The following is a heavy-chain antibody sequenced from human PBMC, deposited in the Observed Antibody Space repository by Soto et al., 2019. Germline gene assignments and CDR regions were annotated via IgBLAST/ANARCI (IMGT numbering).Heavy chain of an antibody. J-gene: IGHJ4*02. V-gene: IGHV4-30-2*01. Sequence: SETLSLTCAVSGGSISSGGYSWSWIRQPPGKGLEWIGYIYHSGSTYYNPSLKSRVTISVDRSKNQFSLKLSSVTAADMAVYYCASMVVAATGTRFDYWGQGTLVTAPQ. D-gene: IGHD2-15*01. CDR1: GGSISSGGYS. CDR3: ASMVVAATGTRFDY. CDR2: IYHSGST.